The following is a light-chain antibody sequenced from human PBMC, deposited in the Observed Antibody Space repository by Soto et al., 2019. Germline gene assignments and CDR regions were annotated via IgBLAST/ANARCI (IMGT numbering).Light chain of an antibody. Sequence: ETVMTQSPATLSVSPWERATLSCRASQSVSSKLAWYQQKPGQAPRLLIYGASTRATGIPDRFSGGGSGTDFTLTISRLEPEDFAVYYCQQYDSSPKTFGQGTKVDIK. CDR3: QQYDSSPKT. CDR1: QSVSSK. J-gene: IGKJ1*01. CDR2: GAS. V-gene: IGKV3-20*01.